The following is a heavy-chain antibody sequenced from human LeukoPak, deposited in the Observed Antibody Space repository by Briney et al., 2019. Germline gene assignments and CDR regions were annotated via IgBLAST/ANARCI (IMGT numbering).Heavy chain of an antibody. Sequence: GGSLRLSCAASGFTFSSYGMHWVRQAPGKGLEWVAVIWCDGSNKYYADSVKGRFTISRDNSKNTLYLQMNSLRAEDTAVYYCARGLSGYDLYYFDYWGQGTLVTVSS. CDR3: ARGLSGYDLYYFDY. CDR1: GFTFSSYG. D-gene: IGHD5-12*01. J-gene: IGHJ4*02. CDR2: IWCDGSNK. V-gene: IGHV3-33*01.